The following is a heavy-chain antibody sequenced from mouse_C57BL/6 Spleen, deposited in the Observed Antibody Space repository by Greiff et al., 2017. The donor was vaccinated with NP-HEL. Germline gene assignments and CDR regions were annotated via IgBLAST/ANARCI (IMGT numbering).Heavy chain of an antibody. J-gene: IGHJ1*03. CDR2: IDPSASYT. D-gene: IGHD1-1*01. Sequence: VQLQQPGAELVRPGTSVKLSCKASGYTFTSYWMHWVKQRPGQGLEWIGVIDPSASYTNYNQKFKGKATLTVDTSSSTAYMQLSSLTSEDSAVYYCARTTTVVTGDFDVWGTGTTVTVSS. CDR1: GYTFTSYW. CDR3: ARTTTVVTGDFDV. V-gene: IGHV1-59*01.